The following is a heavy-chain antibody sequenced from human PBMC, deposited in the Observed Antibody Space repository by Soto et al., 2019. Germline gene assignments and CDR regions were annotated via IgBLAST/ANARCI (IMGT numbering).Heavy chain of an antibody. CDR2: MEPSTGRT. CDR3: ARGVSAGVDY. J-gene: IGHJ4*02. Sequence: QVQLVQSGAEVREPGASVKVSCKASGYSFTSLDINWVRQTAGQGLEWMGWMEPSTGRTGYAQKFQGRVTMTRDTSINTAYMELTTLTSDDTACYYCARGVSAGVDYWGQGTLVIVSS. D-gene: IGHD1-26*01. V-gene: IGHV1-8*01. CDR1: GYSFTSLD.